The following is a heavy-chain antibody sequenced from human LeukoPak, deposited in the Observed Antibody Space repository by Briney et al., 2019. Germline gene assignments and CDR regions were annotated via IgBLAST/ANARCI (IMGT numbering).Heavy chain of an antibody. CDR1: GYTFTSYD. Sequence: ASVKVSCKASGYTFTSYDINWVRQATGQGLEWMGWMNPNSGNTGYAQKFRGRVTMTKNTSISTAYMELSSLRPEDTALYYCAKDFSGYSYGSHLGGWGQGTLVTVSS. J-gene: IGHJ4*02. CDR3: AKDFSGYSYGSHLGG. CDR2: MNPNSGNT. D-gene: IGHD5-18*01. V-gene: IGHV1-8*01.